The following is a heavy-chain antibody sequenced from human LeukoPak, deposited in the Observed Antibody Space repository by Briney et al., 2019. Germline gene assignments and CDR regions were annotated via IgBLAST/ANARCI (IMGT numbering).Heavy chain of an antibody. CDR3: ARGFLGVNYYYYYGVDV. V-gene: IGHV4-34*01. Sequence: PSETLSLTCAVYGGSFSGYYWSWIRQPPGKGLEWIGEINHSGSTNYNPSLKSRVTISVDTSKNQFSLKLSSVTAADTAVYYCARGFLGVNYYYYYGVDVWGQGTTVTVSS. J-gene: IGHJ6*02. CDR2: INHSGST. D-gene: IGHD3-3*01. CDR1: GGSFSGYY.